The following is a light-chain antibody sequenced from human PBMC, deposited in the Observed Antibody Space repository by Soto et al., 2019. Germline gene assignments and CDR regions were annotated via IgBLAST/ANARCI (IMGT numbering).Light chain of an antibody. J-gene: IGLJ2*01. V-gene: IGLV2-14*01. CDR1: SSDVGGYNY. CDR3: SSYTTSITLSVG. CDR2: GVT. Sequence: QSVLTQPASVSGSPGQSITISCTGTSSDVGGYNYVSWYQQHPGKAPKLMIYGVTNRPSGVSNRFSGSKSGNTASLTISGLQAEDEADYYCSSYTTSITLSVGFGGGTKLTVL.